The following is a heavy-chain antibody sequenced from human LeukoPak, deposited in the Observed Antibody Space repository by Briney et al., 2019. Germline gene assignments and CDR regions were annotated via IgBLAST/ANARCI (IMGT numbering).Heavy chain of an antibody. D-gene: IGHD3-10*01. CDR1: GGTFISYA. Sequence: GASVKVSCKASGGTFISYAISWVRQAPGQGLEWMGRIIPILGIANYAQKFQGRVTITADKSTSTAYMELSSLRSEDTAVYYCAGSGSYSNNWFDPWGQGTLVTVSS. CDR3: AGSGSYSNNWFDP. J-gene: IGHJ5*02. V-gene: IGHV1-69*04. CDR2: IIPILGIA.